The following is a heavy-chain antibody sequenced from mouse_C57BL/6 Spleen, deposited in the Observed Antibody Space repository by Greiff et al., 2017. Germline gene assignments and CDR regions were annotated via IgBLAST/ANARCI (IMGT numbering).Heavy chain of an antibody. CDR1: GYNFTSYW. J-gene: IGHJ4*01. CDR2: IHPSDSDT. D-gene: IGHD2-3*01. CDR3: ATGGDDGYLYAMDY. V-gene: IGHV1-74*01. Sequence: QVQLQQPGAELVKPGASVKVSCKASGYNFTSYWMHWVKQRPGQGLEWIGRIHPSDSDTNYNQKFKGKATLTVDKSSSTAYMQLSSLTSEDSEVYFCATGGDDGYLYAMDYWGQGTSVTVSS.